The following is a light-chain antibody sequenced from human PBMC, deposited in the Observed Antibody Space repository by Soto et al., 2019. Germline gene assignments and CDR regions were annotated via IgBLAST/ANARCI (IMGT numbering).Light chain of an antibody. Sequence: SRANVSLSEVASATYSCRASQSVNSNYLAWYQQHPGQPPRLLIYGISTRATGIPARFSGSGSGTEFSLTISSLQSEDFAVYYCQQYRKWPITFCQGTRPAIK. J-gene: IGKJ5*01. CDR1: QSVNSN. CDR3: QQYRKWPIT. CDR2: GIS. V-gene: IGKV3-15*01.